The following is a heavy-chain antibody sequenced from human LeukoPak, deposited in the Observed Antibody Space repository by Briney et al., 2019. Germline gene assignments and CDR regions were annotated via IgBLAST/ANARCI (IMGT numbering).Heavy chain of an antibody. J-gene: IGHJ4*02. D-gene: IGHD3-3*01. CDR2: INPNSGGT. V-gene: IGHV1-2*02. CDR3: ARALHLVRFLEWQSPSHFDY. Sequence: ASVKVSCKASGYTFTGYYMHWVRQAPGQGLEWMGWINPNSGGTNYAQRFQGRVTMTRDTSISTAYMELSRLRSDDTAVYYCARALHLVRFLEWQSPSHFDYWGQGTLVTVSS. CDR1: GYTFTGYY.